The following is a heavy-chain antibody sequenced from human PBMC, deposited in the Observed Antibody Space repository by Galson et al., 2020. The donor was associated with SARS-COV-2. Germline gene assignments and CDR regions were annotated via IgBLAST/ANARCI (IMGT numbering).Heavy chain of an antibody. D-gene: IGHD3-10*01. J-gene: IGHJ4*02. CDR2: ISGNGATT. V-gene: IGHV3-23*01. CDR1: GFTFTSDA. Sequence: GGSLRLSCAASGFTFTSDAMKWVRQAPGKGPDCVSGISGNGATTYYADSVRGRFSISRDNSKNILYLEMNGLRVEDTAIYYCARASGSYYVGYFDSWGQGTLVTVSS. CDR3: ARASGSYYVGYFDS.